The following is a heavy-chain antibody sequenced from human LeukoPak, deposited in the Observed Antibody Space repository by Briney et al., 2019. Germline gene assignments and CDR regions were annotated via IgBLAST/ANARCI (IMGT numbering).Heavy chain of an antibody. J-gene: IGHJ3*02. D-gene: IGHD1-26*01. V-gene: IGHV3-23*01. CDR2: ISASGDVT. CDR1: RFSFSAYP. Sequence: PGGSLRLSCEASRFSFSAYPMGWVRRAPGKGREWVSGISASGDVTLHADPVKGRFTISRDNSKNTLYLQMNSLRAEDTAEYYCAKSLLTTASGTGRAFDIWGQGTMVTVSA. CDR3: AKSLLTTASGTGRAFDI.